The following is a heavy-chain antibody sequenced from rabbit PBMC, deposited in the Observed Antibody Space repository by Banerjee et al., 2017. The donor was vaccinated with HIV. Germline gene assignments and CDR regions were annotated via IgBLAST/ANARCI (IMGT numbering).Heavy chain of an antibody. J-gene: IGHJ4*01. CDR3: ARAYNSGWGGYFNL. D-gene: IGHD4-1*01. Sequence: QQLVESGGGLVKPGASLTLTCKASGFSFSSGLPMCRVRQAPGKGLEWIASVDTGDGTTYYASWVNGRFTVSLDNAQNTVFLQMTSLTPADTATYFCARAYNSGWGGYFNLWGPGTLVTDS. CDR1: GFSFSSGLP. V-gene: IGHV1S43*01. CDR2: VDTGDGTT.